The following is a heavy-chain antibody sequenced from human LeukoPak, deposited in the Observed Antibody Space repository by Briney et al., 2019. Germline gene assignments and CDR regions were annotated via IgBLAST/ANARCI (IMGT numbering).Heavy chain of an antibody. CDR3: ARRVNKYRAALTVFDY. CDR2: IYYSGST. CDR1: GGSISSSTYY. Sequence: PSETLSLTCTVSGGSISSSTYYWGWIRQPPGEGLEWIGSIYYSGSTYYNPSLKSRVTISVDTSKNQFSLKLSSVTAADTAVYYCARRVNKYRAALTVFDYWGQGTLVTVSS. D-gene: IGHD2-21*02. J-gene: IGHJ4*02. V-gene: IGHV4-39*07.